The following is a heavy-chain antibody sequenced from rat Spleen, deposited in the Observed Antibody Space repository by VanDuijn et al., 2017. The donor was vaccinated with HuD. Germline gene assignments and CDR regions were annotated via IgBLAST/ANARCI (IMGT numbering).Heavy chain of an antibody. V-gene: IGHV2-43*01. J-gene: IGHJ2*01. CDR1: GFSLTNFH. CDR2: IWTGGST. CDR3: VREANYPCITFDY. D-gene: IGHD1-4*01. Sequence: QVQLKESGPGLMQPSQTLSLTCTVSGFSLTNFHVSWVRQPPGKGLEWMGLIWTGGSTSYNSLLESRLSISRDTSKSQVFLKMNSLQTEDTATYYCVREANYPCITFDYWGQGVMVTVSS.